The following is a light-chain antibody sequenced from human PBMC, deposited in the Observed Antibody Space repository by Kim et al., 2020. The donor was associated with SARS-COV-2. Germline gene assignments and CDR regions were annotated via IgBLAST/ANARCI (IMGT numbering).Light chain of an antibody. CDR1: QDIGNY. J-gene: IGKJ4*01. CDR2: AAT. CDR3: QKYNTVPLT. Sequence: TAVGARVTSTCRASQDIGNYLAWYQQKPGKVPKLLIYAATTLQSGVPSRFSGSGSVTDSTLTISSLQPEDVATYYCQKYNTVPLTFGGGTKVDIK. V-gene: IGKV1-27*01.